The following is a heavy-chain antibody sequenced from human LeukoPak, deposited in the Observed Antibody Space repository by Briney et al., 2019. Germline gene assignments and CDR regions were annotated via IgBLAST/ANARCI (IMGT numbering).Heavy chain of an antibody. V-gene: IGHV1-18*04. Sequence: ASVKVSCKAFGYTFTSYGISWVRQAPGQGLEWMGWISAYNGSTNYAQKLQGRVTMATDTSTSTAYMELRSLRSDDTAVYYCAREGDMVRGVRSYYYGMDVWGKGTTVTVSS. CDR3: AREGDMVRGVRSYYYGMDV. D-gene: IGHD3-10*01. CDR1: GYTFTSYG. J-gene: IGHJ6*04. CDR2: ISAYNGST.